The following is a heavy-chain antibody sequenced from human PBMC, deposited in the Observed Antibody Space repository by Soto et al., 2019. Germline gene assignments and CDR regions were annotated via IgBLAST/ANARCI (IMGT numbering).Heavy chain of an antibody. D-gene: IGHD1-26*01. Sequence: EVQLLESGGGLVQPGGSLRLSCAASGFTFSSYAMSWVRQAPGKGLEWVSAISGSGGSTYYADSVKGLFTISRDNPKHRLYLKMKSLRAEETAVYYCARDNVGGDAFDIWGQGTMVTVSS. J-gene: IGHJ3*02. CDR1: GFTFSSYA. V-gene: IGHV3-23*01. CDR3: ARDNVGGDAFDI. CDR2: ISGSGGST.